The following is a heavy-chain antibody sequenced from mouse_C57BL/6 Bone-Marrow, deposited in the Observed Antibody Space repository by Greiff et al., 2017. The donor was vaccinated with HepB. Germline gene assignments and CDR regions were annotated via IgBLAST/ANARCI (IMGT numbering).Heavy chain of an antibody. CDR2: IRNKANNHAT. J-gene: IGHJ2*01. CDR1: GFTFSDAW. CDR3: RENRGTRG. Sequence: EVQLVESGGGLVQPGGSMKLSCAASGFTFSDAWMDWVRQSPEKGLEWVAEIRNKANNHATYYAESVKGRFTISRDDSNSSVYLQMHSLRAEDTCIYYFRENRGTRGWGQGTTLTVSS. D-gene: IGHD3-3*01. V-gene: IGHV6-6*01.